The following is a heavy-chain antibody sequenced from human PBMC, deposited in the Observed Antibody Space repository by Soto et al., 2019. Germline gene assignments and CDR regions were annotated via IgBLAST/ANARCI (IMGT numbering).Heavy chain of an antibody. J-gene: IGHJ4*02. V-gene: IGHV3-48*03. CDR3: AREPTTIFGVVISGYYFDY. Sequence: PGGSLRLSCAASGSTFSSYEMNWVRQAPGKGLEWVSYISSSGSTIYYADSVKGRFTMSRDNAKNSLYLQMNSLGAEDTAVYYCAREPTTIFGVVISGYYFDYWGQGTLVTVSS. CDR2: ISSSGSTI. CDR1: GSTFSSYE. D-gene: IGHD3-3*01.